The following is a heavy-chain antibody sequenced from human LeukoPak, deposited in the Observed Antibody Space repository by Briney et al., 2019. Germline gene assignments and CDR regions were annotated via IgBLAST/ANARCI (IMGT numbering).Heavy chain of an antibody. CDR2: INSDGSST. J-gene: IGHJ5*02. D-gene: IGHD2-2*01. V-gene: IGHV3-74*01. CDR1: GFTFSSYW. Sequence: GGSLGLSCAASGFTFSSYWMHWVRQAPGKGLVWVSRINSDGSSTSYADSVKGRFTISRDNAKNTLYLQMNSLRAEDTAVYYCARAWEGCSSTSCYDVVSWFDPWGQGTLVTVSS. CDR3: ARAWEGCSSTSCYDVVSWFDP.